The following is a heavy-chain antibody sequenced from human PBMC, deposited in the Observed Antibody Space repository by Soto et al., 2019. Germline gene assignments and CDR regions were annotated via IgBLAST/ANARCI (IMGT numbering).Heavy chain of an antibody. CDR2: IYYSGST. V-gene: IGHV4-39*01. CDR1: GGSFSGYY. Sequence: SETLSLTCAVYGGSFSGYYWGWIRQPPGKGLEWIGSIYYSGSTYYNPSLKSRVTISVDTSKNQFSLKLSSVTAADTAVYYCARHPGVSNYDILTGYSWPTPRYRYYFDYWGQGTLVTVSS. CDR3: ARHPGVSNYDILTGYSWPTPRYRYYFDY. D-gene: IGHD3-9*01. J-gene: IGHJ4*02.